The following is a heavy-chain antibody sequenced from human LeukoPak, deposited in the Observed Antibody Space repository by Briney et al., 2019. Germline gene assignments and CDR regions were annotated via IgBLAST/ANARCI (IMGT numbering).Heavy chain of an antibody. Sequence: SETLSLTCTVSGGSISSYYWSWIRQPAGKGLEWIGRIYTSGSTNYNPSLKSRVTMSVDTSKNQFSLKLSSVTAADTAVYYCARDFRVDSFGSTGFDYWGRGTLVIVSS. J-gene: IGHJ4*02. V-gene: IGHV4-4*07. D-gene: IGHD3-22*01. CDR1: GGSISSYY. CDR2: IYTSGST. CDR3: ARDFRVDSFGSTGFDY.